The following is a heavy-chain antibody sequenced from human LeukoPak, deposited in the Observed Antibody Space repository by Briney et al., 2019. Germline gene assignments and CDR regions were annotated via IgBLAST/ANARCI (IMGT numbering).Heavy chain of an antibody. V-gene: IGHV1-2*02. CDR1: GYTFTGYF. CDR3: ARAARVSYYDNSPQGMDV. Sequence: ASVRVSCKASGYTFTGYFMHWVRQAPGQGLEWMGWITPNTGGTNYAQKFQGRVTMTRGTSISTAYMQLSRLRSDDTAVYYCARAARVSYYDNSPQGMDVWGLGTTVTVSS. J-gene: IGHJ6*02. D-gene: IGHD3-22*01. CDR2: ITPNTGGT.